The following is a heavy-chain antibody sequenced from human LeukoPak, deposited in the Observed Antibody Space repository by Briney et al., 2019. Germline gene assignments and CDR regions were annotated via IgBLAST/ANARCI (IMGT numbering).Heavy chain of an antibody. CDR2: IYSGGST. CDR1: GFTVSSNY. V-gene: IGHV3-66*01. D-gene: IGHD4-23*01. J-gene: IGHJ4*02. Sequence: GGSLRLSCAASGFTVSSNYMSWVRQAPGKGLKWVSVIYSGGSTYYADSVKGRFTISRDNSKNTLYLQMNSLRAEDTAVYYCARGDYGGNDLGYWGQGTLVTVSS. CDR3: ARGDYGGNDLGY.